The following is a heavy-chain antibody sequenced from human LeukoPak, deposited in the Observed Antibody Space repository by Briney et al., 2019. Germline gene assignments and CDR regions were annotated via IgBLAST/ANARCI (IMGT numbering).Heavy chain of an antibody. V-gene: IGHV3-30*04. CDR1: GLTFNKFA. D-gene: IGHD5-12*01. CDR2: VSYDGSEK. Sequence: GGSLRHSCAASGLTFNKFAFHWVRQAPGKGLDWIAAVSYDGSEKYYTDSVKGRFTISSDTSKNIVSLQMNSLRVEDTAIYYCARDPGAMIQGAFDYWGQGTLVTVSS. J-gene: IGHJ4*02. CDR3: ARDPGAMIQGAFDY.